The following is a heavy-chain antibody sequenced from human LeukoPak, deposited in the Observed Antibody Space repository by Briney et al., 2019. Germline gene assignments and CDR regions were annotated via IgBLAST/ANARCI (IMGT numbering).Heavy chain of an antibody. CDR2: INHSGST. Sequence: SETLSLTCAVYGGSSSGYYWSWIRQPPGKGLEWIGEINHSGSTNYNPSLKSRGTISVDTSKNQFSLKLSSVTAADTAVYYCARGPGSYDFWTDNWFDRWGQGTLVTVSS. CDR1: GGSSSGYY. D-gene: IGHD3-3*01. CDR3: ARGPGSYDFWTDNWFDR. J-gene: IGHJ5*02. V-gene: IGHV4-34*01.